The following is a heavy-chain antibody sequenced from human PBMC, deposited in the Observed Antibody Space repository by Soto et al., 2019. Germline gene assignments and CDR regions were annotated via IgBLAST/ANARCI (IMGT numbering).Heavy chain of an antibody. D-gene: IGHD6-19*01. CDR3: ARTLGYSSGWYLSFDY. Sequence: ASVKVSCKASGYTFTGYYMQWVRQAPGQGLEWMGWINPNSGGTNYAQKFQGWVTMTRDTSISTAYMELSRLRSDDTAVYYCARTLGYSSGWYLSFDYWGQGTLVTVSS. J-gene: IGHJ4*02. CDR2: INPNSGGT. V-gene: IGHV1-2*04. CDR1: GYTFTGYY.